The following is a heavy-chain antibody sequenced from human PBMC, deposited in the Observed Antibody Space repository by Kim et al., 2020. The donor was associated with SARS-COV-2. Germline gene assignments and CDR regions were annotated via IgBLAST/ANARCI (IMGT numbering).Heavy chain of an antibody. V-gene: IGHV3-23*01. D-gene: IGHD3-10*01. CDR1: GFTLNSNV. J-gene: IGHJ5*01. CDR3: AKLKTMLQGVNYFDS. CDR2: IRGRGDGT. Sequence: GGSLRLSCATSGFTLNSNVMAWVRQAPGKGLNWVSAIRGRGDGTFYADSVKGRFTISIDISENTLYLQMNSLRVEDTAIYYCAKLKTMLQGVNYFDSWGQGTLVAVSS.